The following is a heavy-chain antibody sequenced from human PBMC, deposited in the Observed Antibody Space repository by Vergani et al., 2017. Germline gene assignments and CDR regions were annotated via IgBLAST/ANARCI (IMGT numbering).Heavy chain of an antibody. V-gene: IGHV1-69*12. J-gene: IGHJ4*02. Sequence: QVQLVQSGAEVKKPGSSVKVSCKASGGTFSSYAISWVRQAPGQGLEWMGGIIPIFGTANYAQKFQGRVTINADEYTSTAYMELSSLISEDTAVYYCARVGHPEDIVLVPAGVGYFDYWGQGTLVTVSS. CDR2: IIPIFGTA. D-gene: IGHD2-2*01. CDR3: ARVGHPEDIVLVPAGVGYFDY. CDR1: GGTFSSYA.